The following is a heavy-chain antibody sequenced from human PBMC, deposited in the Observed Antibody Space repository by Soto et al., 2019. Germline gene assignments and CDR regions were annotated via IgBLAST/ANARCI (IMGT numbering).Heavy chain of an antibody. CDR3: ASRDPGTSVDY. J-gene: IGHJ4*02. D-gene: IGHD1-7*01. Sequence: SETLSLTCSVSGCSFTSNNWWTWVRQPPGQGLEWIGEIYRTGSTNYNPSLKSRVTISLDKSENQFSLKVTSLTAADTAVYYCASRDPGTSVDYWGQGTLVPVSS. CDR1: GCSFTSNNW. V-gene: IGHV4-4*02. CDR2: IYRTGST.